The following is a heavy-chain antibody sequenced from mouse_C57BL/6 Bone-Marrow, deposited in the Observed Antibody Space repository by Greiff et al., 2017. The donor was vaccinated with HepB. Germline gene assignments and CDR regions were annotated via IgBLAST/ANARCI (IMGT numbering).Heavy chain of an antibody. D-gene: IGHD2-2*01. CDR1: GFSLSTFGMG. CDR3: ARVHLLWLRRSFAY. J-gene: IGHJ3*01. V-gene: IGHV8-8*01. CDR2: IWWDDDK. Sequence: ESGPGILQPSQTLSLTCSFSGFSLSTFGMGVGWIRQPSGKGLEWLAHIWWDDDKYYNPALKSRLTISKDTSKNQVFLKIANVDTADTATYYCARVHLLWLRRSFAYWGQGTLVTVSA.